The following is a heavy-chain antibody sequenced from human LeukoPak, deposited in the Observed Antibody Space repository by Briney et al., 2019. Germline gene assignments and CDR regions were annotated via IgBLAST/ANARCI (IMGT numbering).Heavy chain of an antibody. CDR1: GGSFSGYY. D-gene: IGHD2/OR15-2a*01. CDR3: ASHRRYTTGSEEFDY. V-gene: IGHV4-34*01. J-gene: IGHJ4*02. Sequence: SETLSLTCAVYGGSFSGYYWSWIRQPPGKGLEWIGEINHSGSTNYNPSLKSRVTISVDTSKNQFSLKLSSVTAADTAVYYCASHRRYTTGSEEFDYWGQGALVTVSS. CDR2: INHSGST.